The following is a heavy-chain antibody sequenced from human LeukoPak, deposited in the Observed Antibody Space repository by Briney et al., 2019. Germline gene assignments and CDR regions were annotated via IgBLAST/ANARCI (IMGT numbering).Heavy chain of an antibody. J-gene: IGHJ4*02. V-gene: IGHV3-48*02. CDR3: SRRFDC. CDR1: GFTFSDYS. Sequence: GGSLRLSCAASGFTFSDYSMNWVRQAPGKGLEWVSYIDGSGDTIYYADSVKGRFTISRDNAKSSLDLQMNSLRDEDTAVYYCSRRFDCWGQGTLVTVSS. CDR2: IDGSGDTI.